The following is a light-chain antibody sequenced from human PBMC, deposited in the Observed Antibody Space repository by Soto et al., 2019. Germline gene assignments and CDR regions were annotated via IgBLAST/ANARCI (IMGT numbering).Light chain of an antibody. CDR1: QSVSRN. Sequence: EVVLTQSPATLSVSPGDRATLSCRASQSVSRNLAWYQQKPGQAPRLLIYGASTRATGVPARFSGSGSATEFTLSISSLQSEDVAVYYCQQYDTSPVTFGQGTKLEI. CDR3: QQYDTSPVT. J-gene: IGKJ2*01. V-gene: IGKV3-15*01. CDR2: GAS.